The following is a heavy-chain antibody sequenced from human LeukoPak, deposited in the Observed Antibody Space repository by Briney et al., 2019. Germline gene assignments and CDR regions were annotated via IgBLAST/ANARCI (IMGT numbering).Heavy chain of an antibody. Sequence: SETLSLTCAVYGGSFSGYYWSWIRQPPGKGLEWIGEINHSGSTNYNPSLKSRVTISVDTSKNQFSLKLSSVTAADTAVYYCARDLAGSYCSSTSCYAVGWFDPWGQGTLVTVSS. V-gene: IGHV4-34*01. D-gene: IGHD2-2*01. CDR2: INHSGST. CDR1: GGSFSGYY. J-gene: IGHJ5*02. CDR3: ARDLAGSYCSSTSCYAVGWFDP.